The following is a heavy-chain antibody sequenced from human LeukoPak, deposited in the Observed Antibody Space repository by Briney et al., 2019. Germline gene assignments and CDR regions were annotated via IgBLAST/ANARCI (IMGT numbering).Heavy chain of an antibody. Sequence: GGSLRLSCAASGFTFSSYGMSWVRQAPGKGLGWVSTISGSGGSTYCADSVKGRFTISRDNSKNTLYLQMNSLRAEDTAVYYCAKGRGYNYGDAFDIWGQGTMVTVSS. CDR2: ISGSGGST. V-gene: IGHV3-23*01. D-gene: IGHD5-18*01. CDR3: AKGRGYNYGDAFDI. CDR1: GFTFSSYG. J-gene: IGHJ3*02.